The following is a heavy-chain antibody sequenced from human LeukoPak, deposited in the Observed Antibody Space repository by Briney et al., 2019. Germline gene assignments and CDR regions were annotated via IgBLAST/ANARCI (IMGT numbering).Heavy chain of an antibody. D-gene: IGHD4-23*01. J-gene: IGHJ4*02. Sequence: PGGSLRLSCSASGFTFITYWMDAVREGPGKGVVWVSRLSPDVSSSIYEDSVKGRFTVSRDNPNNTLYLQMHRLTAEDTAVYYCTRSPSLGGNSWPFDYWGQGTLVTVSS. CDR2: LSPDVSSS. CDR1: GFTFITYW. CDR3: TRSPSLGGNSWPFDY. V-gene: IGHV3-74*01.